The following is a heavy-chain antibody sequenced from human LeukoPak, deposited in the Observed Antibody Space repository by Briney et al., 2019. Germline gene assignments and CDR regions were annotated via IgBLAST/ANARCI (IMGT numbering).Heavy chain of an antibody. Sequence: PGGSLRLSCAASGLTLSGHGMHWVRQAPGKGLEWVAIIWHDGNIKYYADSVKGRFIVSRDNYKNTVSLQMNSLRGEDTAVYHCASDSPYYGMDVWGQGTTVTVSS. V-gene: IGHV3-33*01. CDR2: IWHDGNIK. CDR1: GLTLSGHG. CDR3: ASDSPYYGMDV. J-gene: IGHJ6*02.